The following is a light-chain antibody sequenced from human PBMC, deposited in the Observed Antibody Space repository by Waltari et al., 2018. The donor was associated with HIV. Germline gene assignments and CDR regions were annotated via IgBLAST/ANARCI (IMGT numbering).Light chain of an antibody. CDR1: SSNIGSNT. V-gene: IGLV1-44*01. CDR2: SNN. CDR3: AAWDDSLNAWV. Sequence: QSVLTQPPSASGTPGQRVTISCSGSSSNIGSNTVNWYQQLPGMAPKLLIYSNNQRPSGVPDRFSGSKSGTSVSLAISGLQSEDEADYYCAAWDDSLNAWVFGGGTKLTVL. J-gene: IGLJ3*02.